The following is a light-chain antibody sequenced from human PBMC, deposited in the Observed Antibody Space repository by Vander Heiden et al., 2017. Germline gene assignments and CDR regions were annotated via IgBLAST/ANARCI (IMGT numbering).Light chain of an antibody. Sequence: IQMPRSPASLSAAVADIVTFTCRASQSISSYLNWYQQKPGKVPKLLIYAASSLHIGVTSRFRRPASGQDLHLTISSLQPEDFATHYSQLGYTKPPWTFRHASNAELK. V-gene: IGKV1-39*01. CDR3: QLGYTKPPWT. J-gene: IGKJ1*01. CDR2: AAS. CDR1: QSISSY.